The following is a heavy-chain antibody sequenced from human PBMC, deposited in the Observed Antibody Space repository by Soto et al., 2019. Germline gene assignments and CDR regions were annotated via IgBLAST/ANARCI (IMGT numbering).Heavy chain of an antibody. CDR2: IYYSGST. CDR1: GGSISSGDYY. Sequence: PSETLSLTCTVSGGSISSGDYYWSWIRQPPGKGLEWIGYIYYSGSTNYNPSLKSRVTISVDTSKNQFSLKLSSVTAADTAVYYCARGVAYYDYIWGSYRIYFDYWGQGTLVTVSS. D-gene: IGHD3-16*02. CDR3: ARGVAYYDYIWGSYRIYFDY. V-gene: IGHV4-30-4*01. J-gene: IGHJ4*02.